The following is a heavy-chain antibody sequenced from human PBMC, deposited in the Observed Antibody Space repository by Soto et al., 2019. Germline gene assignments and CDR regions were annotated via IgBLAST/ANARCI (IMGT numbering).Heavy chain of an antibody. Sequence: SVKVSCKASGYTFTSYGISWVRQAPGQGLEWMGGIIPIFGTANYAQKFQGRVTITADESTSTAYMELSSLRSEDTAVYYCARDTSDSSGWFYYYGMDVWGQGTTVTVSS. CDR1: GYTFTSYG. CDR3: ARDTSDSSGWFYYYGMDV. D-gene: IGHD6-19*01. CDR2: IIPIFGTA. V-gene: IGHV1-69*13. J-gene: IGHJ6*02.